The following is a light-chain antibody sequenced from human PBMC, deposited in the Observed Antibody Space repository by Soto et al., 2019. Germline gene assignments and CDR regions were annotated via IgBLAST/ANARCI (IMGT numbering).Light chain of an antibody. J-gene: IGKJ5*01. V-gene: IGKV3-15*01. CDR1: QSVSSY. Sequence: EIVMTQSPATLSVSPGERVTLSCRASQSVSSYLAWYHKPGQPPRLLIYGASTRATGIPARFSGSGSGTDFTLTISSLQSEDFAVYFCQQCSDWPLFTFGQGTRLEIK. CDR2: GAS. CDR3: QQCSDWPLFT.